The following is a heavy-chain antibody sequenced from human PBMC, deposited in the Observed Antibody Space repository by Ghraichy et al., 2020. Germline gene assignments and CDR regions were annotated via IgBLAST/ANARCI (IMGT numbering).Heavy chain of an antibody. CDR2: ISSKGHYL. CDR1: GFTFSSYS. Sequence: LSLTCAASGFTFSSYSMHWVRQAPGKGLEWVSSISSKGHYLYYADSMKGRFTISRDNAKNSLYLQMNSLRAEDTAVYYCARVTYYDFWSGHYAGYQYGMDVWGQGTTVTVSS. D-gene: IGHD3-3*01. V-gene: IGHV3-21*01. J-gene: IGHJ6*02. CDR3: ARVTYYDFWSGHYAGYQYGMDV.